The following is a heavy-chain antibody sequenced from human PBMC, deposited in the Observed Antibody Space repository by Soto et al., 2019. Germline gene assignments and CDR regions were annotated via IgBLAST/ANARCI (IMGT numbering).Heavy chain of an antibody. D-gene: IGHD2-2*01. CDR1: GYTFTSYG. V-gene: IGHV1-18*01. CDR2: ISAYNGNT. Sequence: ASVKVSCKASGYTFTSYGISWVRQAPGQGLERMGWISAYNGNTNYAQKLQGRVTMTTDTSTSTAYMELRSLRSDDTAVYYCARGPPGIVVVPAARVTKNYYMDVWGKGTTVTV. J-gene: IGHJ6*03. CDR3: ARGPPGIVVVPAARVTKNYYMDV.